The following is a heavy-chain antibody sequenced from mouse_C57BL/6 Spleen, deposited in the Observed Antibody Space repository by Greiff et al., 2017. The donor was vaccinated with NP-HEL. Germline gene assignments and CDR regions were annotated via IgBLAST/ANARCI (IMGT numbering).Heavy chain of an antibody. Sequence: VQLQQPGAELVKPGASVKMSCKASGYTFTSYWITWVKQRPGQGLEWIGDIYPGSGSTNYNEKFKSKATLTVDTSSSTAYMQLSSLTSEDSAVYYCAREEQLRLPHFDYWGQGTTRTVSS. D-gene: IGHD3-2*02. CDR1: GYTFTSYW. CDR2: IYPGSGST. CDR3: AREEQLRLPHFDY. V-gene: IGHV1-55*01. J-gene: IGHJ2*01.